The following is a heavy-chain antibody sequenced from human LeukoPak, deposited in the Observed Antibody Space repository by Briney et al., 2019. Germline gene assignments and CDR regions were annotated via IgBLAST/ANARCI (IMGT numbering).Heavy chain of an antibody. CDR1: GGSFSGYY. V-gene: IGHV4-34*01. CDR2: INHSGST. D-gene: IGHD2-2*01. Sequence: NPSETLSLTCAVYGGSFSGYYWSWIRQPPGKGLEWIGEINHSGSTNYNPSLKSRVTISVDTSKNQFSLKLSSVTAADTAVYYCARVYCSSTSCYWMTFGYWGQGTLVTVSS. J-gene: IGHJ4*02. CDR3: ARVYCSSTSCYWMTFGY.